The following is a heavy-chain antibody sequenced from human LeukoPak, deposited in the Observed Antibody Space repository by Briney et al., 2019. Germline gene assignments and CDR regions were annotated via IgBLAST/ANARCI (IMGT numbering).Heavy chain of an antibody. V-gene: IGHV3-30*02. CDR1: AFTFSYYG. CDR2: IWATGNDK. Sequence: GGSLRLSCAASAFTFSYYGMHWVRQAPGKGLEWVAVIWATGNDKYYADSVKGRFAISRDNSKNTLYLQMNSLRAEDTAVYYCAKDPDKLGMRGPFDYWGQGTLVTVSS. D-gene: IGHD7-27*01. J-gene: IGHJ4*02. CDR3: AKDPDKLGMRGPFDY.